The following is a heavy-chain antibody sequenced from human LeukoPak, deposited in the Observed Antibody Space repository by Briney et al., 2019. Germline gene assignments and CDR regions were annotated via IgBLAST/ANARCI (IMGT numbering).Heavy chain of an antibody. CDR2: INPNSGGT. Sequence: ASVKVSCKASGYTFTGYYMHWVRQAPGQGLEWMGWINPNSGGTNYAQKFQGRVTVTRDTSTTTVYMELSSLRSDDTAVYYCARDLVAPDYWGQGTLVTVSS. J-gene: IGHJ4*02. V-gene: IGHV1-2*02. D-gene: IGHD6-6*01. CDR1: GYTFTGYY. CDR3: ARDLVAPDY.